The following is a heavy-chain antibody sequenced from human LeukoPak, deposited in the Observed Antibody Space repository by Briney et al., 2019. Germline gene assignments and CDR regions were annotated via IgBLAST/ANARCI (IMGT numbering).Heavy chain of an antibody. D-gene: IGHD3-3*01. CDR3: AREFYDFWSGYIGEARPNYYYYYGMDV. CDR1: GYTFTSYG. V-gene: IGHV1-18*01. J-gene: IGHJ6*02. CDR2: ISAYNGNT. Sequence: ASVKVSCTASGYTFTSYGISWVRQAPGQGLEWMGWISAYNGNTNYAQKLQGRVTMTTDTSTSTAYMELRSLRSDDTAVYYCAREFYDFWSGYIGEARPNYYYYYGMDVRGQGTTVTVSS.